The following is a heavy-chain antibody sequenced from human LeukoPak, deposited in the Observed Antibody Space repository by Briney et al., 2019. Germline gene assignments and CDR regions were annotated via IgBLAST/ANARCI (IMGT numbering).Heavy chain of an antibody. Sequence: GGSLRLSCAASGFTVSSNYISSVRQTPGKGLEWVSVMYSGGSTYYADSVKGRFTISRDNSKNTLYLQMNSLRAEDTAVYYCTRDESFYGSGRYYWGQGTLVTVSS. CDR1: GFTVSSNY. D-gene: IGHD3-10*01. V-gene: IGHV3-53*01. CDR3: TRDESFYGSGRYY. CDR2: MYSGGST. J-gene: IGHJ4*02.